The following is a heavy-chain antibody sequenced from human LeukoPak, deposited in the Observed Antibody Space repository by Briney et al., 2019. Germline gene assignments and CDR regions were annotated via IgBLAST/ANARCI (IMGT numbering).Heavy chain of an antibody. Sequence: GGSLRLSCSASGFTFSNYAMSWVRQAPGKGLEWVSAIGGSGVYTYHADSVKGRFTISRDDSQNTLYLQMNSLRVEDTAIYYCAKTDAVAGNSIGTFDIWGQGTTVTVSS. CDR1: GFTFSNYA. D-gene: IGHD6-19*01. CDR2: IGGSGVYT. CDR3: AKTDAVAGNSIGTFDI. J-gene: IGHJ3*02. V-gene: IGHV3-23*01.